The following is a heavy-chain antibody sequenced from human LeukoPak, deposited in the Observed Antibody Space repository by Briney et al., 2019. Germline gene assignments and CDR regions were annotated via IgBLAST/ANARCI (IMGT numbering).Heavy chain of an antibody. J-gene: IGHJ4*02. CDR1: GGSISSSSYY. V-gene: IGHV4-39*01. CDR3: ARFTASSSWYYFDY. Sequence: PSETLSLTCTVSGGSISSSSYYWGWIRQPPGKGLDWIGSIYYSASIYYNPSLKSRITMSVDTSNNQFSLKLSSVTAADTAVYYCARFTASSSWYYFDYWGQGTLVTVSS. D-gene: IGHD6-13*01. CDR2: IYYSASI.